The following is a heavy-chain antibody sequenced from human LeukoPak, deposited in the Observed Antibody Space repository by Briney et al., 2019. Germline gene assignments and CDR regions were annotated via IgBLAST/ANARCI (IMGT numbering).Heavy chain of an antibody. CDR2: IYYSGST. CDR3: ARLLAFDI. Sequence: SETLSLTCIVSGGSISSSSYYWGWIRQPPGKGLEWIGSIYYSGSTYYNPSLKSRVTISVDTSKNQFSLKLSSVTAADTAVYYCARLLAFDIWGQGTMVTVSS. J-gene: IGHJ3*02. CDR1: GGSISSSSYY. V-gene: IGHV4-39*01.